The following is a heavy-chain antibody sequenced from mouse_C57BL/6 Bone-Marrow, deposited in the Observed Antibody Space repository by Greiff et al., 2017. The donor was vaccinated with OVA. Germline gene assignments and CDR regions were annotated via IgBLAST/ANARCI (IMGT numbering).Heavy chain of an antibody. CDR2: IYPRSGNT. Sequence: VKLMESGAELARPGASVKLSCKASGYTFTSYGISWVKQRTGQGLEWIGEIYPRSGNTYYNEKFKGKATLTADKSSSTAYMELRSLTSEDSAVYFCARRRDRGFYYYGSNAFAYWGQGTLVTVSA. V-gene: IGHV1-81*01. CDR3: ARRRDRGFYYYGSNAFAY. D-gene: IGHD1-1*01. J-gene: IGHJ3*01. CDR1: GYTFTSYG.